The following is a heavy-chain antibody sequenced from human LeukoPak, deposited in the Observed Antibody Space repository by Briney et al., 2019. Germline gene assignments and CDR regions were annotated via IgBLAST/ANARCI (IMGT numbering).Heavy chain of an antibody. D-gene: IGHD5-18*01. CDR2: ISWDGGST. CDR1: GFTFDDYA. CDR3: AKGSDQDTAMIHHYYYYMDV. Sequence: GGSLRLSCAASGFTFDDYAMHWVRQAPGKGLEWVSLISWDGGSTYYADSVKGRFTISRDNSKNSLYLQMNGLRAEDTALYYCAKGSDQDTAMIHHYYYYMDVWGKGTTVTVSS. V-gene: IGHV3-43D*03. J-gene: IGHJ6*03.